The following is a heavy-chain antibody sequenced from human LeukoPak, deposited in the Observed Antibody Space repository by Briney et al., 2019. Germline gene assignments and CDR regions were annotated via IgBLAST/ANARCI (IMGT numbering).Heavy chain of an antibody. V-gene: IGHV3-23*01. Sequence: GSLRLSCAASGFPFSNYAMNWVRQAPGKGLEWVSCISGSGGSTYYADSVKGRFTIPRDNSKNTLYLQMNSLRAEDTAVYYCAMEDIVVVVAALPSRFDPWGQGTLVTVSS. D-gene: IGHD2-15*01. CDR1: GFPFSNYA. CDR3: AMEDIVVVVAALPSRFDP. CDR2: ISGSGGST. J-gene: IGHJ5*02.